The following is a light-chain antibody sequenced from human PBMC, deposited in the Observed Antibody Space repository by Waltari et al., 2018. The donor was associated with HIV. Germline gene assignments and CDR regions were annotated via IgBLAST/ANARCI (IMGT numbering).Light chain of an antibody. J-gene: IGKJ1*01. CDR3: QQYESYWWT. CDR1: RSIGSW. Sequence: DIQMTQSPSTLSASVGDRVIITCRASRSIGSWLAWYQQKPGKAPKVLIYTASSLENGGPSRFSGSGSETEFTLTISSLQPDDFSTYCCQQYESYWWTFGQGTKVEIK. CDR2: TAS. V-gene: IGKV1-5*03.